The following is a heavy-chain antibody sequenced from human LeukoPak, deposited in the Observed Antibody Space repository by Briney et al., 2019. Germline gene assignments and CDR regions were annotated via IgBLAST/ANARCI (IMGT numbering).Heavy chain of an antibody. V-gene: IGHV3-48*03. D-gene: IGHD2-2*01. CDR1: GFTFSSYE. CDR3: ARVGYCSSTSCFSPPDYYYYYMDV. Sequence: GGSLRLSCAGSGFTFSSYEINWVRQAPGKGLEWVSYISGGGSTIYHADSVKGRFTISRDNAKNSLFLQMNSLRAEDTAVYYCARVGYCSSTSCFSPPDYYYYYMDVWGKGTTVTVSS. J-gene: IGHJ6*03. CDR2: ISGGGSTI.